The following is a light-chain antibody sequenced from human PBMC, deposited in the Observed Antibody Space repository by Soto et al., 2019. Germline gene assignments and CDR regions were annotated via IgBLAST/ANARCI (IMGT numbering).Light chain of an antibody. CDR2: GNS. J-gene: IGLJ2*01. Sequence: QPVLTQPPSVSGAPGQRVTISCNESSSDIGAGYDVHWYQQLPGTAPKLLIYGNSNRPSGVPDRFSGSKSGTSASLAITGLQAEDEADYYCQSYDSSLSGSVFGGGTKLTVL. CDR3: QSYDSSLSGSV. CDR1: SSDIGAGYD. V-gene: IGLV1-40*01.